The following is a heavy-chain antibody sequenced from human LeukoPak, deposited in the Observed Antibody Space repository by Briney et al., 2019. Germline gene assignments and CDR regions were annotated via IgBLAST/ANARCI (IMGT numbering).Heavy chain of an antibody. V-gene: IGHV3-21*01. J-gene: IGHJ4*02. Sequence: PGGSLRLSCAASGFTFSSYSINWVRQAPGKGLEWVSSISSSSSYIYYADSVKGRFTIPRENAKNSLYLHMNSLRAEDTAVYYCVAPLWFGELLETFDSWGQGTLVTVSS. CDR3: VAPLWFGELLETFDS. D-gene: IGHD3-10*01. CDR2: ISSSSSYI. CDR1: GFTFSSYS.